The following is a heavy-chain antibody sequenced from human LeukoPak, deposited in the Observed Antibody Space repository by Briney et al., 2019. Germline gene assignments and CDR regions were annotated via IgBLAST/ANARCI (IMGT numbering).Heavy chain of an antibody. Sequence: GGSLRLSCAASGFTFSSYSMNWVRQAPGKGLEWVSYISSSSSTIYYADSVKGRFTISRDNSKNTLYLQMNSLRAADAAIYYCAKAPVTSCRGAFCYPLDSWGQGTLVTVSS. CDR1: GFTFSSYS. D-gene: IGHD2-15*01. CDR3: AKAPVTSCRGAFCYPLDS. V-gene: IGHV3-48*01. CDR2: ISSSSSTI. J-gene: IGHJ4*02.